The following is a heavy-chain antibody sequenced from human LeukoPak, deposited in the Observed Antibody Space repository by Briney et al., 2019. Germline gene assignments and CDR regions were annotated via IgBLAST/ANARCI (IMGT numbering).Heavy chain of an antibody. V-gene: IGHV3-23*01. D-gene: IGHD3-16*02. CDR2: MSGSDGSS. CDR1: GFTFNSFA. Sequence: GGSLRLSCAASGFTFNSFAMNWGRQAPGKGLGWVSSMSGSDGSSHYADFVKGRFTISRDNSKNTLHLQMNSLRAEDTAVYYCAKSLGVGGYTRYKGFDQWGQGTLVTVSS. CDR3: AKSLGVGGYTRYKGFDQ. J-gene: IGHJ4*02.